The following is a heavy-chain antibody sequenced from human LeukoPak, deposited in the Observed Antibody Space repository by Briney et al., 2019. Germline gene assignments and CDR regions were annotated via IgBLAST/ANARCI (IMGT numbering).Heavy chain of an antibody. Sequence: SQTLSLTCAISGDSVSSHSAAWNWIRQSPSRGLEWLGRTYYRSKWYIDYAVSVKSRITINPDTSKHQFSLHPNSVTPEDTAVYYCARDSGSSWYGWPLDYGGQGTLDTVSS. CDR3: ARDSGSSWYGWPLDY. J-gene: IGHJ4*02. D-gene: IGHD6-13*01. V-gene: IGHV6-1*01. CDR1: GDSVSSHSAA. CDR2: TYYRSKWYI.